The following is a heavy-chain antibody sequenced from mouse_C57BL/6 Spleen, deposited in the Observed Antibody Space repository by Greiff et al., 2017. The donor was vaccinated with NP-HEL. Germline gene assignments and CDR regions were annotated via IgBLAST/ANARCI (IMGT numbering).Heavy chain of an antibody. CDR1: GYTFTSYW. D-gene: IGHD2-5*01. CDR3: ARSNSNSLAY. J-gene: IGHJ3*01. Sequence: QVQLQQSGAELVKPGASVKLSCKASGYTFTSYWMHWVKQRPGQGLEWIGMIHPNSGSTNYNEKFKSKATLTVDKSSSTAYMQLSSLTSEDSAVYYCARSNSNSLAYWGQGTLVTVSA. V-gene: IGHV1-64*01. CDR2: IHPNSGST.